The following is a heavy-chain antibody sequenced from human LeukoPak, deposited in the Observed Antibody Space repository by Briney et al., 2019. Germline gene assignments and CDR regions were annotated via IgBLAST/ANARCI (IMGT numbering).Heavy chain of an antibody. V-gene: IGHV3-30-3*01. CDR2: ISYDGSNK. CDR3: ARDSPVDPHGDYYYGMDV. CDR1: GFTFSSYA. D-gene: IGHD5-12*01. J-gene: IGHJ6*02. Sequence: GGSLRPSCAASGFTFSSYAMHWVRQAPGKGLEWVAVISYDGSNKYYADSVKGRFTISRDNSKNTLYLQMNSLRAEDTAVYYCARDSPVDPHGDYYYGMDVWGQGTTVTVSS.